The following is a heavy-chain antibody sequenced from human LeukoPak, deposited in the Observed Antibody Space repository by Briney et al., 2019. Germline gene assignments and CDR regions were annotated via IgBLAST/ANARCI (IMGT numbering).Heavy chain of an antibody. CDR1: GFTFSSYG. V-gene: IGHV3-30*18. J-gene: IGHJ3*02. CDR2: ISYDGSNK. CDR3: AKSQITGESQIETRLRYFDWSSPPDAFDI. Sequence: QSGGSLRLSCAASGFTFSSYGMHWVRQAPGKGLEWVAVISYDGSNKYYADSVKGRFTISRDNSKNTLYLQMNSLRAEDTAVYYCAKSQITGESQIETRLRYFDWSSPPDAFDIWGQGTMVTVSS. D-gene: IGHD3-9*01.